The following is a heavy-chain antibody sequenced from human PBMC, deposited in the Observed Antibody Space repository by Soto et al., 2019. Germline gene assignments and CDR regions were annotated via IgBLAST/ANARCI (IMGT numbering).Heavy chain of an antibody. D-gene: IGHD1-1*01. Sequence: QVELVQSGAEVKKPGASVKVSCKASGYTFTNHGLSWLRQAPGQGLEWMGWINTYNGNTKYSQNVQGRVTMTRDTSRSTAYMELSSLRAVETAVYYCARAVDRWLQLPTVDLWGRGTLVTVSS. CDR3: ARAVDRWLQLPTVDL. CDR1: GYTFTNHG. J-gene: IGHJ2*01. CDR2: INTYNGNT. V-gene: IGHV1-18*04.